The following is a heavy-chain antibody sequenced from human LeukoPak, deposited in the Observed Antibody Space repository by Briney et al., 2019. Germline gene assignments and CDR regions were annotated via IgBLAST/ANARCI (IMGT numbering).Heavy chain of an antibody. CDR1: GGSINSGSYY. CDR2: IYYSGST. Sequence: PSETLSLTCTVSGGSINSGSYYWGWIRQPPGKGLEWIGSIYYSGSTYYNPSLKSRVTISVDTSKNQFSLKLSSVTAADTAVYYCARGDCSGGSCYAAYWGQGTLVTVSS. D-gene: IGHD2-15*01. CDR3: ARGDCSGGSCYAAY. J-gene: IGHJ4*02. V-gene: IGHV4-39*01.